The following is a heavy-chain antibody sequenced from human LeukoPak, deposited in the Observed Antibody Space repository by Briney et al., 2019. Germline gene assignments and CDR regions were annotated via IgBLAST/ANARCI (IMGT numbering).Heavy chain of an antibody. V-gene: IGHV3-48*04. J-gene: IGHJ4*02. CDR3: AKGGAAAAWLDDYFDY. Sequence: GGSLRLSCAASGFTFGSYSMNWVRQAPGKGLEWVSYISSSSSTIYYADSVKGRFTISRDNVKNSLYLQMNSLRAEDTAVYYCAKGGAAAAWLDDYFDYWGQGTLVTVSS. CDR1: GFTFGSYS. D-gene: IGHD6-13*01. CDR2: ISSSSSTI.